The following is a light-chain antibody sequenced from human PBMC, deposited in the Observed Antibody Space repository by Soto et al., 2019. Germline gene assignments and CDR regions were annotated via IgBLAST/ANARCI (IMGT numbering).Light chain of an antibody. CDR3: NSVPSSNTLTYV. J-gene: IGLJ1*01. CDR2: EVS. Sequence: QSVLTQPASVAGSCGQSITISCSGTNSDIGSYNYVSWYLQHPGKAPKLIVFEVSNRPSGISDRFSGSKSGNTAYLTISGLQPEDEAVYYCNSVPSSNTLTYVFAKGTKVTVL. V-gene: IGLV2-14*01. CDR1: NSDIGSYNY.